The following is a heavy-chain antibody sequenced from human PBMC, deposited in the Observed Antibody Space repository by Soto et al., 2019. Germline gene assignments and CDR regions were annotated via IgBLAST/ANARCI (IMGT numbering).Heavy chain of an antibody. J-gene: IGHJ3*02. V-gene: IGHV1-2*02. D-gene: IGHD6-19*01. CDR3: ACHTLCSSCNSSGCNDAFDI. CDR2: INPNSGGT. Sequence: ASVKVSCKASGYTFTGYYMHWVRQAPGQGLEWMGWINPNSGGTNYAQKFQGRVTMTRDTSISTAYMELSRPRSDDTAVYYCACHTLCSSCNSSGCNDAFDIWGQGTMVTVSS. CDR1: GYTFTGYY.